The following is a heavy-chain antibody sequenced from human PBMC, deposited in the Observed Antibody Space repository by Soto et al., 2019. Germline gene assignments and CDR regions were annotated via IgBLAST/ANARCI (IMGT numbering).Heavy chain of an antibody. J-gene: IGHJ4*02. Sequence: QLQLQESGPGLVKPSETLSLTCTVSGGSISSSSYYWGWIRQPPGKGLEWIGGIYYSGSTYYNPSLNSPVTISDDTSKNQFSLKLSCVTAADTAVYYCARGYCSGGSCYSSSFDYWGQGTLVTVSS. CDR2: IYYSGST. CDR3: ARGYCSGGSCYSSSFDY. V-gene: IGHV4-39*01. CDR1: GGSISSSSYY. D-gene: IGHD2-15*01.